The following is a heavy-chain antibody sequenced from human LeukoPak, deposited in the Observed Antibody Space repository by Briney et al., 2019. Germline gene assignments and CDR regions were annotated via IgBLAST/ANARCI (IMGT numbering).Heavy chain of an antibody. CDR2: IKEDGTKT. J-gene: IGHJ4*02. CDR3: ARGEAFCDY. V-gene: IGHV3-7*05. Sequence: GGSLRLSCAASGFTFSRYWMTWVRQAPGKGLEWVANIKEDGTKTYYVDSVKGRFAISRDNAQNSLYLQMNSLTPEDTAVYFCARGEAFCDYWGQGALVTVSS. CDR1: GFTFSRYW.